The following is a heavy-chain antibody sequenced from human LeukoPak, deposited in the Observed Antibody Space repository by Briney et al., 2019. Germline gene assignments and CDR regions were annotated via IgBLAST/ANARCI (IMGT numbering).Heavy chain of an antibody. Sequence: SETLSLTCAVYGGSFSGYYGSWIRQPPGKGLEWIGEINHSGSTNYNPSLKSRVTISVDTSKNQFSLKLSSVTAADTAVYYCASHAGMDSSGYYSGASDYWGQGTLVTVSS. CDR1: GGSFSGYY. V-gene: IGHV4-34*01. J-gene: IGHJ4*02. CDR3: ASHAGMDSSGYYSGASDY. CDR2: INHSGST. D-gene: IGHD3-22*01.